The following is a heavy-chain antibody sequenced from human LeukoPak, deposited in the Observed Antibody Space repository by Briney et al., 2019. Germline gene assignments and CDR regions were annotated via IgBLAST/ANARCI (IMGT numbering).Heavy chain of an antibody. V-gene: IGHV3-21*04. CDR1: GFTFSSYS. CDR2: ISSSSSYI. CDR3: AKRLKDFDWLLFRGSGAFDI. Sequence: NPGGSLRLSCAASGFTFSSYSMNWVRQAPGKGLEWVSSISSSSSYIYYADSVKGRFTISRDNAKNSLYLQMNSLRAEDTAVYYCAKRLKDFDWLLFRGSGAFDIWGQGTMVTVSS. D-gene: IGHD3-9*01. J-gene: IGHJ3*02.